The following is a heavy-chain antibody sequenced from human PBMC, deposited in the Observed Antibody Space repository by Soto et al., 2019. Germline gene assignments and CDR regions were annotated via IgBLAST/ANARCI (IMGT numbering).Heavy chain of an antibody. Sequence: ASLKVSCKTSGYTFLNYNIHWVRQAPGQGLEWMGWISTYSGDPTFAQTFQGRTIMTADASISTVYMELRGLRSDDTAVYYCAREGKNLPFEYWGQGALVTVSS. V-gene: IGHV1-18*01. CDR2: ISTYSGDP. CDR1: GYTFLNYN. CDR3: AREGKNLPFEY. J-gene: IGHJ4*02.